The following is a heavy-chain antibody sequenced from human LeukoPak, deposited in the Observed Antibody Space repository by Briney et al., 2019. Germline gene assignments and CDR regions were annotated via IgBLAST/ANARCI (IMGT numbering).Heavy chain of an antibody. CDR3: ARDPTYCGGDCYLDY. D-gene: IGHD2-21*02. V-gene: IGHV1-46*01. CDR2: INPSGGST. CDR1: GYTFTSYY. Sequence: GASVKVSCKASGYTFTSYYMHWVRQAPGQGLEWMGIINPSGGSTSYAQKFQGRVTITADKSTSTAYMELSSLRSEDTAVYYCARDPTYCGGDCYLDYWGQGTLVTVSS. J-gene: IGHJ4*02.